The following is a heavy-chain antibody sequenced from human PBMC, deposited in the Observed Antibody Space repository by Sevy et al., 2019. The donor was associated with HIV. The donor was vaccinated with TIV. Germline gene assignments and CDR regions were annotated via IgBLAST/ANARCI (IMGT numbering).Heavy chain of an antibody. V-gene: IGHV1-2*02. Sequence: ASVKVSCKATGYTLTGDYMHWVRQAPGHGLEWLGWISPKNGVTKYAQNFQGRVTMTRDTSITTVYMELSRLGSDDTAIYYCAREYKYGYCRGGSCYSVDLWGQGTLVTVSS. CDR3: AREYKYGYCRGGSCYSVDL. D-gene: IGHD2-15*01. CDR2: ISPKNGVT. CDR1: GYTLTGDY. J-gene: IGHJ5*02.